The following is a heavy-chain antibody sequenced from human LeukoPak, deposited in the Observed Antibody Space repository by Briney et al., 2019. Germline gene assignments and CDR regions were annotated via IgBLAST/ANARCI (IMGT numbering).Heavy chain of an antibody. CDR2: ISYDGSNK. Sequence: PGRSLRLSCAASGFTFSSYAMHWVRQAPCKGLEWVAVISYDGSNKYYADSVKGRFTISRDNSKNTLYLQMNSLRAEDTAVYYCARDWGYYYDSSGPHPGGAFDIWGQGTMVTVSS. J-gene: IGHJ3*02. D-gene: IGHD3-22*01. CDR1: GFTFSSYA. V-gene: IGHV3-30-3*01. CDR3: ARDWGYYYDSSGPHPGGAFDI.